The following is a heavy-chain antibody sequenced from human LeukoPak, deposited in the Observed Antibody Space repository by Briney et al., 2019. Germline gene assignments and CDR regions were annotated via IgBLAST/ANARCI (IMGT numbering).Heavy chain of an antibody. J-gene: IGHJ3*02. V-gene: IGHV3-21*01. CDR2: ISSSSSYI. Sequence: PGGSLRLSCAASGFTFSSYSMTWVRQAPGKGLEWVSSISSSSSYIYYADSVKGRFTISRDNAKNSLYLQMNSLRAEDTAVYYCARGVGTAILDAFDIWGQGTMVTVSS. CDR1: GFTFSSYS. CDR3: ARGVGTAILDAFDI. D-gene: IGHD5-18*01.